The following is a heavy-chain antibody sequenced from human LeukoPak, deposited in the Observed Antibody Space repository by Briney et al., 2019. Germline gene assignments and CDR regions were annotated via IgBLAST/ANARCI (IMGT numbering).Heavy chain of an antibody. D-gene: IGHD4-23*01. Sequence: ASVKVSCKASGYTFTGYYMHWVRQAPGQGLEWMGWINPNSGGTNYAQKFQGWVTMTRDTSISTVYMELSSLRSEDTAVYYCARDEHGGNPNDYWGQGTLVTVSS. CDR3: ARDEHGGNPNDY. CDR2: INPNSGGT. V-gene: IGHV1-2*04. J-gene: IGHJ4*02. CDR1: GYTFTGYY.